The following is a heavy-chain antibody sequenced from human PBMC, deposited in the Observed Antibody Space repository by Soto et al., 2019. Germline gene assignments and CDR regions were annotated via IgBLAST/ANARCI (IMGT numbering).Heavy chain of an antibody. D-gene: IGHD3-3*02. CDR3: ARRQIPPPTRGAAFARGAMDV. CDR2: IWNGGSDN. Sequence: QVQLVESGGGVVQPGRSLRLSCAAAGFTFNNYGMQWVRQAPGKGLEWVAVIWNGGSDNRYANYVKGRFTISRDNSKNTLYLQISSLRAEDTAVYYCARRQIPPPTRGAAFARGAMDVWGQGTTVTVSS. J-gene: IGHJ6*02. CDR1: GFTFNNYG. V-gene: IGHV3-33*01.